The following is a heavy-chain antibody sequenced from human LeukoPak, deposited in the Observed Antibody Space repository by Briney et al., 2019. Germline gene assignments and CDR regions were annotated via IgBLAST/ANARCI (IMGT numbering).Heavy chain of an antibody. CDR1: GGSISSYY. J-gene: IGHJ4*02. CDR2: IYYSGST. D-gene: IGHD3-3*01. V-gene: IGHV4-59*01. CDR3: ARSGNYDFWSRSHYFDY. Sequence: SETLSLTCTVSGGSISSYYWSWIRQPPGKGLEWIGYIYYSGSTNYNPSLKSRVTISVDTSKNQFSLKLSSVTAADTVVYYCARSGNYDFWSRSHYFDYWGQGTLVTVSS.